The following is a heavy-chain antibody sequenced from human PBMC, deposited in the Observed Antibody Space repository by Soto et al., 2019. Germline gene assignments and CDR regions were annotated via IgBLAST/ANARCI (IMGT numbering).Heavy chain of an antibody. V-gene: IGHV3-64*01. J-gene: IGHJ4*02. CDR2: ISTNGGST. CDR3: ARGLPGYSVDY. Sequence: PGGSLRLSCAASGFIFSSYAMHWVRQAPGEGLEYVSTISTNGGSTDYGNSVKGRFTISRDNSKNTLNLQMGSLRTEDTGVYYCARGLPGYSVDYWGQGT. CDR1: GFIFSSYA. D-gene: IGHD5-12*01.